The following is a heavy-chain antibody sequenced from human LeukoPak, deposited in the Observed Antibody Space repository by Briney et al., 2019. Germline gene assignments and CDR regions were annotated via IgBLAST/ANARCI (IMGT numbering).Heavy chain of an antibody. CDR1: GFTFSSYS. V-gene: IGHV3-21*01. D-gene: IGHD3-9*01. CDR2: ISSSSSYI. CDR3: ARDPQGLRYFDWTGDY. Sequence: KTGGSLRLSCAASGFTFSSYSMNWVRQAPGKWLEWVSSISSSSSYIYYADSVKGRFTISRDNAKNSLYLQMNSLRAEDTAVYYCARDPQGLRYFDWTGDYWGQGTLVTVSS. J-gene: IGHJ4*02.